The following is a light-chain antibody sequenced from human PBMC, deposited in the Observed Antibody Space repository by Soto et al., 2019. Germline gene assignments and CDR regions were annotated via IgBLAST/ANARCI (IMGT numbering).Light chain of an antibody. J-gene: IGKJ1*01. CDR1: QSVLYSSNNKNY. V-gene: IGKV4-1*01. CDR2: WAS. Sequence: DTVMTQSPASLAVSLGERATINCKSSQSVLYSSNNKNYLAWYQQKPGQPPKLLIYWASTRESGVPDRFSGSGSGTDFTLTISSLQAEDVAVYYCQQYYSPPLTFGQGTKVDIK. CDR3: QQYYSPPLT.